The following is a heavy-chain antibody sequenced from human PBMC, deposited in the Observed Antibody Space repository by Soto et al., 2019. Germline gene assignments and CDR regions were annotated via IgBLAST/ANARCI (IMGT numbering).Heavy chain of an antibody. CDR2: ISGSGYST. Sequence: GGSLRLSCAASGFTFSSYAMSWVRQAPGKGLEWVSGISGSGYSTYYADSVKGRFTISRDNSKNTLYLQMNSLRAEDTAVYYCERYSKLYGMDVWGQGTTVTVSS. CDR3: ERYSKLYGMDV. D-gene: IGHD4-4*01. CDR1: GFTFSSYA. V-gene: IGHV3-23*01. J-gene: IGHJ6*02.